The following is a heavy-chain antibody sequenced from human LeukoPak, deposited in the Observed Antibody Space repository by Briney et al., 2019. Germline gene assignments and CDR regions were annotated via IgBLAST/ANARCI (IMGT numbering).Heavy chain of an antibody. CDR3: ARAPYDYVWGSYRREYYFDY. V-gene: IGHV3-11*01. CDR2: ISSSGSTI. Sequence: GGSLRLSCAASGFTFSDYYMSWIRQAPGKGLEWVSYISSSGSTIYYADSVKGRFTISRDNAKNSLYLQMNSLRAEDTAVYYCARAPYDYVWGSYRREYYFDYRGQGTLVTVSS. CDR1: GFTFSDYY. J-gene: IGHJ4*02. D-gene: IGHD3-16*02.